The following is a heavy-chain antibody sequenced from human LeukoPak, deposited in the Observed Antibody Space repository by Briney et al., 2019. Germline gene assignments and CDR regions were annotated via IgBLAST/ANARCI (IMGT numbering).Heavy chain of an antibody. J-gene: IGHJ6*03. Sequence: ASVKVSCKSCGYIFTNYVINWLRAPAGQGLEWVGWISPYYGNTYYAQKLQGRATMTTDTSTSTDYLQLRGRPDDDAAGYCFVTSPLRARLWRGYYDYYYYYYMDVWGKETTVTVSS. V-gene: IGHV1-18*01. D-gene: IGHD3-3*01. CDR3: VTSPLRARLWRGYYDYYYYYYMDV. CDR2: ISPYYGNT. CDR1: GYIFTNYV.